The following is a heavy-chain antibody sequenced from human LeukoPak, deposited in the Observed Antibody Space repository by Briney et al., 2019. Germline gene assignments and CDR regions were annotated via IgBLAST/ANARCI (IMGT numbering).Heavy chain of an antibody. J-gene: IGHJ4*02. CDR3: ARVAYYGDYELGPLDY. V-gene: IGHV1-69*13. Sequence: VASVKVSCKASGGTFSSYAISWVRQAPGQGLEWMGGIIPIFGTANYAQKFQGRVTITADESTSTAYMELSSLRSEDTAVYYCARVAYYGDYELGPLDYWGQGTLVTVPS. CDR1: GGTFSSYA. CDR2: IIPIFGTA. D-gene: IGHD4-17*01.